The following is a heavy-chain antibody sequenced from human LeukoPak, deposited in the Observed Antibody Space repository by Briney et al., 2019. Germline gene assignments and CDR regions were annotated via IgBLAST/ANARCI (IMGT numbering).Heavy chain of an antibody. CDR3: ARAYYYDSSGYYFFDY. J-gene: IGHJ4*02. D-gene: IGHD3-22*01. CDR2: INPNSGGT. V-gene: IGHV1-2*02. Sequence: ASVKVSCKASGYTFTDYYMHWVRQAPGQGLEWMGWINPNSGGTNYAQKFQGRVTMTRDTSIGTDQMELSRLRSDDTAVYYCARAYYYDSSGYYFFDYWGQGTLVTVSS. CDR1: GYTFTDYY.